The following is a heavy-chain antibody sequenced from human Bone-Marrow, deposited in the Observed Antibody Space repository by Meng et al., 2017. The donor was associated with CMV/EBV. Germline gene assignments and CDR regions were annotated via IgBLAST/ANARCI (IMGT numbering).Heavy chain of an antibody. J-gene: IGHJ4*02. CDR1: GFTFSSYE. CDR3: ARGIIGITMIVVVPFDY. V-gene: IGHV3-21*01. Sequence: GESLKISCAASGFTFSSYEMNWVRQAPGKGLEWVSSISSSSSYIYYADSVKGRFTISRDNAKNSLYLQMDSLRAEDTAVYYCARGIIGITMIVVVPFDYWGQGALVTVSS. CDR2: ISSSSSYI. D-gene: IGHD3-22*01.